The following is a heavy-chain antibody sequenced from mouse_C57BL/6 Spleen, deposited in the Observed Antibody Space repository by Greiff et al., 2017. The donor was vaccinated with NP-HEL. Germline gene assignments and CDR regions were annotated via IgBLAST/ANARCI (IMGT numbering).Heavy chain of an antibody. Sequence: QVQLQQPGAELVKPGASVKLSCKASGYTFTSYWMQWVKQRPGQGLEWIGEIDPSDSYTNYNQKFKGKATLTVDTSSSTAYMQLSSLTSEDSAVYYCARLGTTDAMDYWGQGTSVTVSS. CDR2: IDPSDSYT. CDR1: GYTFTSYW. CDR3: ARLGTTDAMDY. V-gene: IGHV1-50*01. D-gene: IGHD1-1*01. J-gene: IGHJ4*01.